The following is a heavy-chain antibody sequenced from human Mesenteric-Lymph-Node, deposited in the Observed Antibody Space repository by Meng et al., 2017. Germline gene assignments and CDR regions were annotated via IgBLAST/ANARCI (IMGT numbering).Heavy chain of an antibody. V-gene: IGHV3-69-1*01. D-gene: IGHD2-21*02. J-gene: IGHJ3*02. CDR3: ARDFLRPLTAILPDAFDI. CDR2: ITKNSTL. CDR1: GFTFSDYY. Sequence: GGSLRLSCAVSGFTFSDYYMNWVRQAPGKGLEWVSSITKNSTLYYADSVKGRFTISRDNAKNSLYLQMNSLRAEDTAVYYCARDFLRPLTAILPDAFDIWGQGTMVTVSS.